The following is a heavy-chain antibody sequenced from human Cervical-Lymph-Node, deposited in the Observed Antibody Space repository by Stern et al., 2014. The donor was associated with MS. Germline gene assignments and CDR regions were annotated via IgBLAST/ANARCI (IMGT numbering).Heavy chain of an antibody. D-gene: IGHD3-10*01. J-gene: IGHJ4*02. CDR3: AKGSGGSDYPVALDY. Sequence: EVHLVESGGGLVQPGRSLRLSCAASGFTFDDYAMPWVRQAPGKGLEWVSGITWNSVSVGYADSVKGRFTISRDNAKNSLYLQMNSLRGDDTALYYCAKGSGGSDYPVALDYWGQGTLVTVSS. V-gene: IGHV3-9*01. CDR2: ITWNSVSV. CDR1: GFTFDDYA.